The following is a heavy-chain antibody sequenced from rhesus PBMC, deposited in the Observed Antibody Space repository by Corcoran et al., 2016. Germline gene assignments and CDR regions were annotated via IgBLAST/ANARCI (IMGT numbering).Heavy chain of an antibody. D-gene: IGHD4-23*01. CDR1: GFTLSSYG. CDR2: INSGGGST. J-gene: IGHJ4*01. Sequence: EVQLVETGGGLVQPGGSLKLSCAASGFTLSSYGMSWVRQAPGKGLEWVSAINSGGGSTYSADSVKGRFTISRDNSKNTLSLQMSSLRAEDTAIYYCAKDRLYINYPYYFDYWGQGVLVTVSS. CDR3: AKDRLYINYPYYFDY. V-gene: IGHV3S5*01.